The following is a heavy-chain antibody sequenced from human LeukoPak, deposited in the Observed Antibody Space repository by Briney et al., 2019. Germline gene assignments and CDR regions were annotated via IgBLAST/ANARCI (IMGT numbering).Heavy chain of an antibody. CDR2: ISRSGSTI. CDR1: GFTFSDYY. V-gene: IGHV3-11*04. D-gene: IGHD6-19*01. CDR3: ARSSSGLNWFDP. Sequence: TGGSLRLSCAASGFTFSDYYMSWIRQAPGKGLEWVSYISRSGSTIHYADSVKGRFTISRDNAKNSLYLQMNSLRAEDTAVYYCARSSSGLNWFDPWGQGALVTVSS. J-gene: IGHJ5*02.